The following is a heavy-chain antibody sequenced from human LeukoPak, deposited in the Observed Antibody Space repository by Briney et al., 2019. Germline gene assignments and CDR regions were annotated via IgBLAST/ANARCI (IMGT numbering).Heavy chain of an antibody. CDR3: ARGGGAYYYDNSGYYRLGFDY. CDR2: MNFNSGNT. Sequence: ASVQDSCKASGYTFTRYDINSVRPAPGLGVEWMGWMNFNSGNTGNAQKFQGRVTMTRNTSISTAYMELGSLRSEDTAVYYCARGGGAYYYDNSGYYRLGFDYGGQGTLVTVSS. V-gene: IGHV1-8*01. J-gene: IGHJ4*02. D-gene: IGHD3-22*01. CDR1: GYTFTRYD.